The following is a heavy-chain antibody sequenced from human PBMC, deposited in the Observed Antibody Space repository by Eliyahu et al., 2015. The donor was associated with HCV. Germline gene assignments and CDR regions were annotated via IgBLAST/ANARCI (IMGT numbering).Heavy chain of an antibody. V-gene: IGHV2-26*01. Sequence: QVTLKESGPVLVKPTETLTLTCTVSGFSLXNRXGVSWIRQPPGKALEWLAHIFANDAKSYSTSLXTRLTXSEASSGSXVVLSIANVDPVDTATYFCARVSTELFLWDWWYYLDVWGKGTTVTVSS. CDR2: IFANDAK. J-gene: IGHJ6*03. D-gene: IGHD3-10*01. CDR3: ARVSTELFLWDWWYYLDV. CDR1: GFSLXNRXG.